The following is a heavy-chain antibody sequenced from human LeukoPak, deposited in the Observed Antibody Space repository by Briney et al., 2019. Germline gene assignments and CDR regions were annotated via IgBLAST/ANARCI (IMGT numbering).Heavy chain of an antibody. CDR2: IKSKTDGGTT. D-gene: IGHD6-19*01. V-gene: IGHV3-15*01. CDR1: GFTFSNAW. CDR3: AKDQAEWLVGNFDY. Sequence: GGSLRLSCAASGFTFSNAWMSWVRQAPGKGLEWVGRIKSKTDGGTTDYAAPVKGRFTISRDDSKNTLYLQMNSLKTEDTAVYYCAKDQAEWLVGNFDYWGQGTLVTVFS. J-gene: IGHJ4*02.